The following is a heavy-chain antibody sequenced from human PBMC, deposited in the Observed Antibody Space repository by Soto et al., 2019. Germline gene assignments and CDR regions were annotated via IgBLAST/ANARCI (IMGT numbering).Heavy chain of an antibody. CDR3: AKDDSKGSSWNFDY. CDR1: GFTFSSYG. D-gene: IGHD6-13*01. V-gene: IGHV3-30*18. Sequence: QVQLVESGGGVVQPGRSLRLSCAASGFTFSSYGMHWVRQAPGKGLEWVAVISYDGSNKYYADSVKGRFTISRDNSKNTLYLQMNSLRAEDTAVYYCAKDDSKGSSWNFDYWGQGTLVTVSS. CDR2: ISYDGSNK. J-gene: IGHJ4*02.